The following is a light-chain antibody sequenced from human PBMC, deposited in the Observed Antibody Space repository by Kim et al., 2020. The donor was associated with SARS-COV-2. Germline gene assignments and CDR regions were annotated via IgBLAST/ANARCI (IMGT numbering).Light chain of an antibody. CDR3: QQYVYWPLT. Sequence: EIVMTQSPAALSVSPGERATLSCRVSQSVSNNLAWYQQKPGQTPRLLIYDASTRATSIPARFSGSGSGTEFTLTISSLQSEDFAVYYCQQYVYWPLTFGGGTKVEIK. CDR1: QSVSNN. V-gene: IGKV3-15*01. CDR2: DAS. J-gene: IGKJ4*01.